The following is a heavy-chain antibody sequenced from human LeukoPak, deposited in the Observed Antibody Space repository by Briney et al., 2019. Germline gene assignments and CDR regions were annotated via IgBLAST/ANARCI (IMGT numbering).Heavy chain of an antibody. V-gene: IGHV3-21*01. CDR1: GFTFSSYS. CDR3: ARDPLLWFGELESDY. CDR2: ISSSSSYI. D-gene: IGHD3-10*01. Sequence: GGSLRLSCAASGFTFSSYSMNWVRQAPGKGLEWVSSISSSSSYIYYADSVKGRFTISRDSAKNSLYLQMNSLRAEDTAEYYCARDPLLWFGELESDYWGQGTLVTVSS. J-gene: IGHJ4*02.